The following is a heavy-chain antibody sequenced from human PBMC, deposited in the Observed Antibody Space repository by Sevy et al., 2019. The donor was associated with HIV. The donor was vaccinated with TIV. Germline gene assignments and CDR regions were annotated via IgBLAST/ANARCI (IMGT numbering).Heavy chain of an antibody. CDR1: GYTFTGYY. CDR3: ARFLGGYYYMDV. J-gene: IGHJ6*03. V-gene: IGHV1-2*02. D-gene: IGHD3-3*01. Sequence: ASVKVSCKASGYTFTGYYMHWVRQAPGQGLEWMGWINPNSGGTNYAQKFQGRVTMTRDTSISTAYMELSRLRSDDTAVYYCARFLGGYYYMDVWGKGTTVTVSS. CDR2: INPNSGGT.